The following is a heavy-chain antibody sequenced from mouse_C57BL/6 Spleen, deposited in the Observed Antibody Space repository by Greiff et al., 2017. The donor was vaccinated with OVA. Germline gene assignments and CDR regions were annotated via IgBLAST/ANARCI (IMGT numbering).Heavy chain of an antibody. J-gene: IGHJ2*01. D-gene: IGHD2-4*01. CDR1: GYTFTSYW. Sequence: QVQLQQSGAELVKPGASVKLSCKASGYTFTSYWMHWVKQRPGQGLEWIGMIHPNSGSTNYNEKFKSKATLTVDKSSSTAYMQLSSLTSEDSAVYYCARSIFYEGLDYWGQGTTLTVSS. CDR3: ARSIFYEGLDY. CDR2: IHPNSGST. V-gene: IGHV1-64*01.